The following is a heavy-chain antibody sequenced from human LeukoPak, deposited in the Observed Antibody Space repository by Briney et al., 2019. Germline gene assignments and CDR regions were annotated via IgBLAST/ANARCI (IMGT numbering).Heavy chain of an antibody. D-gene: IGHD3-22*01. CDR2: IYHSGSP. CDR3: ARDGDTYYYDNSGYYYEF. J-gene: IGHJ4*02. CDR1: GCSISNGYY. V-gene: IGHV4-38-2*02. Sequence: SETLSLTCTVSGCSISNGYYWGWIRQAPGKGLEWIGSIYHSGSPYYNPSLKNRVAISVDTSKNQFTLKLSSVTAADTAVYYCARDGDTYYYDNSGYYYEFWGQGTLVTVSS.